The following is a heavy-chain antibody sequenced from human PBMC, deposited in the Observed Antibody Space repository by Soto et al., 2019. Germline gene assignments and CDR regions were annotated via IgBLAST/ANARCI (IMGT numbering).Heavy chain of an antibody. CDR2: IDHSGST. D-gene: IGHD6-19*01. V-gene: IGHV4-4*02. CDR1: GGSISSTNW. CDR3: VRDSGNGWKDY. J-gene: IGHJ4*02. Sequence: QVQLQESGPGLVKPSGTLSLTCAVSGGSISSTNWWNWVRQPPGKGLEWIGEIDHSGSTNYNPSRKSRVTMSVDKPQNQVSLKLRSVTAADTAVYYCVRDSGNGWKDYWGQGTLVTVSS.